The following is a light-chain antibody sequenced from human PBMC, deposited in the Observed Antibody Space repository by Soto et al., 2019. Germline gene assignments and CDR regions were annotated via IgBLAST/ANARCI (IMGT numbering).Light chain of an antibody. Sequence: QSALTQPASVSGSPGQSITISCAGISNDFGGYNYVSWYQQHPGRDHKLLIYDDSNRPSGVSNRFSGSKSGNTASLTISGVQAEDEADYYCASCTYTGPYVFGIGTKVTVL. CDR3: ASCTYTGPYV. CDR1: SNDFGGYNY. V-gene: IGLV2-14*03. CDR2: DDS. J-gene: IGLJ1*01.